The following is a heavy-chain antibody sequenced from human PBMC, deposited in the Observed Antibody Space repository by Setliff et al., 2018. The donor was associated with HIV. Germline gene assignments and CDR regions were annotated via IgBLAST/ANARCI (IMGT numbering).Heavy chain of an antibody. CDR1: GYTFTSYY. D-gene: IGHD6-13*01. Sequence: ASVKVSCKASGYTFTSYYMHWVRQAPGQGLEWLGMVNPSGGSTAYAQKFQGRVTMTRDTSVSTAYMELSRLKSDDTAVFYCARGVKGIATTGKYYFDYWGQGTLVTVSS. V-gene: IGHV1-46*01. CDR3: ARGVKGIATTGKYYFDY. CDR2: VNPSGGST. J-gene: IGHJ4*02.